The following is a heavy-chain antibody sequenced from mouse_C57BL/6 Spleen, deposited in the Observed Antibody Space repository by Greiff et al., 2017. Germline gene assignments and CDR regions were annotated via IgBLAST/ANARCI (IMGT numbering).Heavy chain of an antibody. CDR3: ARSDDYGPRKYFDV. J-gene: IGHJ1*03. Sequence: QVQLQQPGAELVMPGASVKLSCKASGYTFTSYWMHWVKQRPGQGLEWIGEIDPSDSYTNYNQKFKGKSTLTVDKSSSTAYMQLSSLTSEDSAVYYCARSDDYGPRKYFDVWGTGTTVTVSS. D-gene: IGHD2-4*01. CDR1: GYTFTSYW. CDR2: IDPSDSYT. V-gene: IGHV1-69*01.